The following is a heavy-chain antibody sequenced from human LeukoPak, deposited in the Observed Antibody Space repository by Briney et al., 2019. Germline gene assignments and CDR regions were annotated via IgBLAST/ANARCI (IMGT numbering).Heavy chain of an antibody. J-gene: IGHJ6*03. D-gene: IGHD2-15*01. CDR2: IYTSGST. V-gene: IGHV4-4*09. Sequence: SETLSLTRSGPGGSLSSYYWSWIRPPPGKGLEWIGYIYTSGSTNYNPTLKRRVTIPVHTPKKQFSLNLNSLTAAGTPVYYLPRQRSGGSWEDYYYYYMDVWGKGTTVTVSS. CDR1: GGSLSSYY. CDR3: PRQRSGGSWEDYYYYYMDV.